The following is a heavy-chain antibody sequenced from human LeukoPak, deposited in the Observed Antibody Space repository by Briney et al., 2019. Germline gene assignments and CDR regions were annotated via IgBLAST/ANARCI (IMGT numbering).Heavy chain of an antibody. CDR3: ARGYSSGLDWFDP. J-gene: IGHJ5*02. V-gene: IGHV4-30-2*01. CDR1: GGSISSGGYY. D-gene: IGHD6-19*01. CDR2: IYHSGST. Sequence: SETLSLTCTVSGGSISSGGYYWSWIRQPPGKGLEWIGYIYHSGSTYYNPSLKSRVTISVDRSKNQFSLRLSSVTAADTAVYYCARGYSSGLDWFDPWGQGTLVTVSS.